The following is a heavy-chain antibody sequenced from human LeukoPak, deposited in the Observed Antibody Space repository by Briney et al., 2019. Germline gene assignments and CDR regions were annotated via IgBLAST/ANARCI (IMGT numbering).Heavy chain of an antibody. CDR2: IYSDGST. D-gene: IGHD3-10*01. CDR3: ARGSYGSGTLSDY. CDR1: GFTVSSNY. Sequence: GGSLRLSCAASGFTVSSNYMSWVRQAPGKGLEWVSVIYSDGSTYYADSVKGRFTISRDNSKNTLYLQMNSLRAEDTAVYYCARGSYGSGTLSDYWGQGTLVTVSS. V-gene: IGHV3-53*01. J-gene: IGHJ4*02.